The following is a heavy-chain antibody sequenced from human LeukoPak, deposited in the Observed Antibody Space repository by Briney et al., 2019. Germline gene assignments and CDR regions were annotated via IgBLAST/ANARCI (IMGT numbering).Heavy chain of an antibody. CDR1: GGSISSYY. V-gene: IGHV4-59*12. CDR3: ARDRFSSNWGWGGFDY. CDR2: IYYSGST. J-gene: IGHJ4*02. D-gene: IGHD7-27*01. Sequence: PSETLSLTCTVSGGSISSYYWSWIRQPPGKGLEWIGYIYYSGSTNYNPSLKSRVTISVDTSKNQFSLKLSSVTAADTAVYYCARDRFSSNWGWGGFDYWGQGTLVTVPS.